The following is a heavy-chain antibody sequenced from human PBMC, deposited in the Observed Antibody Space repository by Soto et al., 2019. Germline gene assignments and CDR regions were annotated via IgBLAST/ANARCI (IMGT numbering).Heavy chain of an antibody. CDR3: ARLEGLATISYYFDF. CDR2: IYFRGNT. Sequence: QLQLQESGPGLVKPSETLSLTCSVSGDSINSDKYYWGWIRQPPGKGLEWIGSIYFRGNTHYNPSLQTRVTIPLDKSKRQFSLKLNSVTAADSAVYFCARLEGLATISYYFDFWGQGALVTVSS. D-gene: IGHD3-9*01. V-gene: IGHV4-39*01. J-gene: IGHJ4*02. CDR1: GDSINSDKYY.